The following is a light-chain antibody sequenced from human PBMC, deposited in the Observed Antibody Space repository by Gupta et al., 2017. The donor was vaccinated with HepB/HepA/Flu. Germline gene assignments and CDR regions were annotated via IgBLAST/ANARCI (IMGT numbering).Light chain of an antibody. CDR3: AVWDDSLNANV. V-gene: IGLV1-36*01. CDR1: SSNIGNNA. Sequence: QSVLTQPPSVSEAPRQRVTISCSGSSSNIGNNAVNWYQQLPGKAPKLLIYYDDLLPSGVSDRFSGSKSGTSASLAISGLQSGDEADYYCAVWDDSLNANVFGTGTKVTVL. J-gene: IGLJ1*01. CDR2: YDD.